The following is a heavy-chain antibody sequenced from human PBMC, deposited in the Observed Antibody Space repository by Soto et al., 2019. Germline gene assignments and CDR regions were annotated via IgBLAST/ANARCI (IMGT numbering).Heavy chain of an antibody. D-gene: IGHD6-6*01. CDR3: ARRHSIAALQVDS. CDR2: MYYSGLT. Sequence: SETLSLTCTVSGGSISSSSHYWGWIRQPPGKGLEWIGSMYYSGLTYYNPSLKSRVTISVDTSKNQFSLKLSSVTAADTAVYYFARRHSIAALQVDSWGQGTLVTVSS. CDR1: GGSISSSSHY. V-gene: IGHV4-39*01. J-gene: IGHJ4*02.